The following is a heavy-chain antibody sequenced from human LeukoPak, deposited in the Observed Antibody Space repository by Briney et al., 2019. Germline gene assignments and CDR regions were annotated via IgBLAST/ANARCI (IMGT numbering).Heavy chain of an antibody. CDR1: GYTFTGYY. CDR3: ARVFISGDYAFDI. CDR2: INPNSGGT. J-gene: IGHJ3*02. D-gene: IGHD4-17*01. Sequence: ASVKVPCKASGYTFTGYYMHWVRQAPGQGLEWMGWINPNSGGTNYAQKFQGRVTMTRDTAISTAYMELSRLRSDDTAVYYCARVFISGDYAFDIWGQGTMVTVSS. V-gene: IGHV1-2*02.